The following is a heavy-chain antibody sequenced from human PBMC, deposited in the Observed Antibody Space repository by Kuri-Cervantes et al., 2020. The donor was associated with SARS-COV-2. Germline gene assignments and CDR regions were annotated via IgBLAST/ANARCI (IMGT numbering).Heavy chain of an antibody. Sequence: ASVKVSCKASGYTFTSYDINWVRQATGQGLEWMGWMNPNSGNTGYAQKFQGRVTMTRNTSTSTAYMELSSLRSEDTAVYYCAVTIRRYYGSGSYPVFGGQGTLVTVSS. CDR3: AVTIRRYYGSGSYPVF. D-gene: IGHD3-10*01. CDR1: GYTFTSYD. CDR2: MNPNSGNT. J-gene: IGHJ4*02. V-gene: IGHV1-8*01.